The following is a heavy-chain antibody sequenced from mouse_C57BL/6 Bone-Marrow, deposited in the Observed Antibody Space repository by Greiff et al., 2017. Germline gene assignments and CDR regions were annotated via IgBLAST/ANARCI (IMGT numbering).Heavy chain of an antibody. V-gene: IGHV1-81*01. Sequence: VQRVESGAELARPGASVKLSCKASGYTFTSYGISWVKQRTGQGLEWIGEIYPRSGNTYYNEKFKGKATLTADKSSSTAYMELRSLTSEDSAVYFCAHSNYEREMDYWGQGTSVTVSS. CDR3: AHSNYEREMDY. J-gene: IGHJ4*01. D-gene: IGHD2-5*01. CDR2: IYPRSGNT. CDR1: GYTFTSYG.